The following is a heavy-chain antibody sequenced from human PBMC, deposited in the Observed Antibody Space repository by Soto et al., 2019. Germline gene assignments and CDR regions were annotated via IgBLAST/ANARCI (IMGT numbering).Heavy chain of an antibody. CDR3: ASPLPAAIYY. D-gene: IGHD2-2*02. V-gene: IGHV3-30-3*01. CDR2: ISYDGSNK. CDR1: GFTFSSYA. J-gene: IGHJ4*02. Sequence: QVQLVESGGGVVQPGRSLRLSCAASGFTFSSYAMHWVRQAPGKGLEWVAVISYDGSNKYYADSVKGRFTISRDNSKNTLYLQMNSPRAEDTAVYYCASPLPAAIYYWGQGTLVTVSS.